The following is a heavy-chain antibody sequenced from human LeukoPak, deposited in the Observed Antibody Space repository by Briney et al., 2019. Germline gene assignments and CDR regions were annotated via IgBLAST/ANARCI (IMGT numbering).Heavy chain of an antibody. CDR3: ARGGRWLQDLDY. CDR2: IYYSGST. J-gene: IGHJ4*02. CDR1: GGSISSYH. Sequence: SETLSLTCTVSGGSISSYHWSWIRQPPGKGLEWIGYIYYSGSTNYNPSLKSRVTISVDTSKNQFSLKLSSVTAADTAVYYCARGGRWLQDLDYWGQGTLVTVSS. V-gene: IGHV4-59*01. D-gene: IGHD5-24*01.